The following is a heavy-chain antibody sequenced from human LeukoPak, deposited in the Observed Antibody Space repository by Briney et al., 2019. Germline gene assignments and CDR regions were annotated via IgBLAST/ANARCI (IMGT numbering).Heavy chain of an antibody. CDR3: TRVYYDYVWGSYRYNKFCYFDY. CDR1: GFTFGDYA. CDR2: IRSKAYGGTT. D-gene: IGHD3-16*02. J-gene: IGHJ4*02. Sequence: GGSLRLSCTASGFTFGDYAMSWVRQAPGKWLEWVGFIRSKAYGGTTEYAASVKGRFTISRDDSKSIAYLQMNSLKTEDTAVYYCTRVYYDYVWGSYRYNKFCYFDYWGQGTLVTVSS. V-gene: IGHV3-49*04.